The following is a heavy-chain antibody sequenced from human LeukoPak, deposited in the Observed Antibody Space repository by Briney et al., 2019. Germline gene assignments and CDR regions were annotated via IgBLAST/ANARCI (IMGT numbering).Heavy chain of an antibody. CDR3: ARGGREGYNSFAY. CDR2: IRDSGTT. J-gene: IGHJ4*02. Sequence: SETLSLTCTVSGGSISTYYWSWIRQPPGKGLEWIGYIRDSGTTSYNPSLKSRVTISVDMSGNQLSLRLTSVSAADTAIYYCARGGREGYNSFAYWGQGTLVTVSS. CDR1: GGSISTYY. V-gene: IGHV4-59*01. D-gene: IGHD5-24*01.